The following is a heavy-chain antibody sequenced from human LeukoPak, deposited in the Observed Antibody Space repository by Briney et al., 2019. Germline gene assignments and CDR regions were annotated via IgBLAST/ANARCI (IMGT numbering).Heavy chain of an antibody. CDR1: GFTFSSYS. CDR3: ARDEYYDSSGYTS. D-gene: IGHD3-22*01. CDR2: ISSSSGTI. J-gene: IGHJ4*02. V-gene: IGHV3-48*01. Sequence: GSLRLSCAASGFTFSSYSMTWVRQAPGKGLEWLSYISSSSGTIHYADSVKGRFTISRHNAKNSLYLQMNNLRVEDTAVYYCARDEYYDSSGYTSWGQGTLVTVSS.